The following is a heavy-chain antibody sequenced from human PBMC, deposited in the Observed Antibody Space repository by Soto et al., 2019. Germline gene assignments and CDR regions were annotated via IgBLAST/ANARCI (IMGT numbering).Heavy chain of an antibody. Sequence: SETLSLTCTISGGSISSYFWSWIRQPPGKGLEWIGYIYYSGSTNYNPSLKSRVTISVDTSNNQFSLKLSSVTAAVTAVYYCARDPKGNNWFDPWGQGTLVTVSS. CDR3: ARDPKGNNWFDP. CDR2: IYYSGST. J-gene: IGHJ5*02. CDR1: GGSISSYF. V-gene: IGHV4-59*01.